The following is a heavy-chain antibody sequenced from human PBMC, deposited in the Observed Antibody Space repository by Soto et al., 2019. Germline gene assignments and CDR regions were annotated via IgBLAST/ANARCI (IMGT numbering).Heavy chain of an antibody. Sequence: QVQLQESGPGLVKPSETLSLTCTVSGGSISGYYWNWIRQSPGQGLEWIGYAYYRGTTNYNHSLTKRVTISVDTSKSQFSLQLTSVSAADTAVYYCASRTGRNYYGMDAWGQGNTVTVSS. V-gene: IGHV4-59*01. CDR1: GGSISGYY. D-gene: IGHD1-1*01. CDR3: ASRTGRNYYGMDA. CDR2: AYYRGTT. J-gene: IGHJ6*02.